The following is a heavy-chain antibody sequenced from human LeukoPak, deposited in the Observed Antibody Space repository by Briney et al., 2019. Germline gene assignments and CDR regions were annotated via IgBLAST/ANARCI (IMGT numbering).Heavy chain of an antibody. Sequence: GPLRLSCAASGFTFSSYAMSWVRQAPGKGLEWVSAISGSGGSTYYADSVKGRFTISRDNSKNTLYLQMNSLRAEDTAVYYCAKDQTMIVVKWFDPWGQGTLVTVS. CDR1: GFTFSSYA. CDR3: AKDQTMIVVKWFDP. V-gene: IGHV3-23*01. CDR2: ISGSGGST. J-gene: IGHJ5*02. D-gene: IGHD3-22*01.